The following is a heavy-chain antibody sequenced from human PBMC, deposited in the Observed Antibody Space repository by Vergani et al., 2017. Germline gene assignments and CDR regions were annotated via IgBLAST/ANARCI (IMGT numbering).Heavy chain of an antibody. Sequence: EVHLLESGGGLVQSGGSLRLSCAASGFTFSNSAVSWVRQAPGRGLAWVSSISGPGLSTYYADSVKGRFSISRGNSENTVFLQIHSLGAEDTAIYYYVKEKIDVGSYFCDAGVHRIMVTDSS. D-gene: IGHD2/OR15-2a*01. CDR2: ISGPGLST. V-gene: IGHV3-23*01. CDR3: VKEKIDVGSYFCDA. CDR1: GFTFSNSA. J-gene: IGHJ5*01.